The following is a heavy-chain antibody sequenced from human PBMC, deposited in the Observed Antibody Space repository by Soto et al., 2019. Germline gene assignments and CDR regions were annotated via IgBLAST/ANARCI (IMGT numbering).Heavy chain of an antibody. CDR3: AKSRGDSWPTYFFDL. J-gene: IGHJ4*02. CDR2: ISGTGYSK. CDR1: GFPFSGYS. V-gene: IGHV3-23*01. Sequence: EVQLLESGEGLVQPGGSLKLSCAASGFPFSGYSLSWVRQTPGKGLEWVAGISGTGYSKYHADSVMGRFSISRDNFKSTLYLELNSLRAEDTALYYCAKSRGDSWPTYFFDLWGQGTLVTVSS. D-gene: IGHD6-13*01.